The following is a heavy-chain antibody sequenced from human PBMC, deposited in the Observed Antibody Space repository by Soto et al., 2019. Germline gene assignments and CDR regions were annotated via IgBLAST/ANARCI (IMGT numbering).Heavy chain of an antibody. CDR2: IYPGDSDT. CDR1: GYSFTSYW. D-gene: IGHD2-15*01. V-gene: IGHV5-51*01. Sequence: GESLKISCKGSGYSFTSYWIGWVRQMPGKGLEWMGIIYPGDSDTRYSPSFQGQVTISADKSISTAYLQWSSLKASDTAMYYCARHGGNCSGGSCYPYYYYYYMDVWGKGTTVTVSS. CDR3: ARHGGNCSGGSCYPYYYYYYMDV. J-gene: IGHJ6*03.